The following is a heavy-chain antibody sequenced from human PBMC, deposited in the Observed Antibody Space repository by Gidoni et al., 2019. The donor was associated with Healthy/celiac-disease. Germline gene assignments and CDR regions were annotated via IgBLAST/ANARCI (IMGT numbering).Heavy chain of an antibody. CDR3: AGQEENVYYYYGMDV. Sequence: EVQLVESGRGLVQPGGSLRLSCAASGFTFISYAMSWVRQAPGKGLEWVSAMSGSGGRTYDADAVKGRFTISRDNSKNTLYLQMNSLRAEDTAVYYCAGQEENVYYYYGMDVWGQGTTVTVSS. CDR2: MSGSGGRT. D-gene: IGHD3-16*01. V-gene: IGHV3-23*04. CDR1: GFTFISYA. J-gene: IGHJ6*02.